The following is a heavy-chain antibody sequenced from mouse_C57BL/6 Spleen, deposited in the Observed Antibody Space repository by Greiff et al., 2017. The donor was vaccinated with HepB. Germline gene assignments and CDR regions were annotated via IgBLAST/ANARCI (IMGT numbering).Heavy chain of an antibody. CDR3: ARYYYGSSHAMDY. CDR2: IYPGDGDT. D-gene: IGHD1-1*01. V-gene: IGHV1-80*01. J-gene: IGHJ4*01. CDR1: GYAFSSYW. Sequence: QVQLQQSGAELVKPGASVKISCKASGYAFSSYWMNWVKQRPGKGLEWIGQIYPGDGDTNYNGKFKGKATLTADKSSSTAYMQLSSLSSEDSAVYFCARYYYGSSHAMDYWGQGTSVTVSS.